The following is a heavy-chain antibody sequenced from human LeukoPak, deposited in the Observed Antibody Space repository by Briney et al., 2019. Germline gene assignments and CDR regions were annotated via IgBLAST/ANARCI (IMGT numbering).Heavy chain of an antibody. D-gene: IGHD5-18*01. V-gene: IGHV4-39*07. CDR1: GGSISSSSYY. J-gene: IGHJ4*02. CDR3: ARIPGYSYGPPSY. Sequence: PSETLSLTCTVSGGSISSSSYYWGWIRQPPGKGLEWIGSIYYSGSTYYNPSLKSRVTISVDTSKNQFSLKLSSVTAADTAVYYCARIPGYSYGPPSYWGQGTLVTVSS. CDR2: IYYSGST.